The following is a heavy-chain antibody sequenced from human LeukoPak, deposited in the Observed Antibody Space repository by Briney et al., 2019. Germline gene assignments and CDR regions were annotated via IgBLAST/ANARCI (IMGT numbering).Heavy chain of an antibody. J-gene: IGHJ4*02. CDR1: GFTFSGSA. D-gene: IGHD4-11*01. Sequence: PGGSLRLSCAASGFTFSGSAMHWVRQASGKVLEWVGRIRSKANSYATAYAASVKGRFTISRDDSKNTAYLQMNSLKTEDTAVYYCTRLWNDYRSFWGQGTLVTVSS. V-gene: IGHV3-73*01. CDR3: TRLWNDYRSF. CDR2: IRSKANSYAT.